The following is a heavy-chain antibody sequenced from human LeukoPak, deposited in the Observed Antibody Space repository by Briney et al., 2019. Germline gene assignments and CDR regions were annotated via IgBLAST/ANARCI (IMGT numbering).Heavy chain of an antibody. CDR3: ARVVYSGYDFRGAMDV. Sequence: SETLSLTCSVSGRSINTYYWTWIRQPPGKGLEWLGYIYYSGSTNYNPSLKSRVTTLVDTSKNQFSLKLSSVTAADTAVYYCARVVYSGYDFRGAMDVWGKGTTVTVSS. D-gene: IGHD5-12*01. V-gene: IGHV4-59*01. J-gene: IGHJ6*03. CDR1: GRSINTYY. CDR2: IYYSGST.